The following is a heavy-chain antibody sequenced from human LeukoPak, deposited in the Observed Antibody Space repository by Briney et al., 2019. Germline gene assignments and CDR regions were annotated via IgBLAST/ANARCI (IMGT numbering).Heavy chain of an antibody. CDR1: GGSISSYY. V-gene: IGHV4-59*08. CDR2: IYYSGST. Sequence: SETLSLTCTVSGGSISSYYWSWIRQPPGKGLEWIGYIYYSGSTNHNPSLKSRVTISVDTSKNQFSLKLSSVTAADTAVYYCARRETYGDFDYWGQGTLVTVSS. J-gene: IGHJ4*02. CDR3: ARRETYGDFDY. D-gene: IGHD4-17*01.